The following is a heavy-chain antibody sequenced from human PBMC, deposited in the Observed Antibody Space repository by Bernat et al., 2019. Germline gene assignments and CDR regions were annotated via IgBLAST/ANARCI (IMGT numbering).Heavy chain of an antibody. V-gene: IGHV3-9*01. CDR1: GFTFDDYA. CDR3: AKDRSSCSFLFDP. D-gene: IGHD6-13*01. J-gene: IGHJ5*02. Sequence: EVQLVESGGGLVQPGRYLRLSCAASGFTFDDYAMHWVRQAPGKGLEWVSGISWNSGSIGYADSVKGRFTISRDNAKNSLYLQMNSLRAEDTALYYCAKDRSSCSFLFDPWGQGTLVTVSS. CDR2: ISWNSGSI.